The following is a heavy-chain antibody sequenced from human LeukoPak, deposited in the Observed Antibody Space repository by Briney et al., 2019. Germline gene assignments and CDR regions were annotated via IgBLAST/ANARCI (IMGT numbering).Heavy chain of an antibody. D-gene: IGHD6-13*01. J-gene: IGHJ6*03. V-gene: IGHV1-18*01. CDR3: AREALWGSSSWYYYYYYMDV. CDR1: GYTFTSYG. CDR2: ISAYNGNT. Sequence: ASVKVSCKASGYTFTSYGISWVRQAPGQGLEWMGWISAYNGNTNYAQKLQGRVTMTTDTSTSTAYMELRSLRSDDTAVYYCAREALWGSSSWYYYYYYMDVWGKGTTVIVSS.